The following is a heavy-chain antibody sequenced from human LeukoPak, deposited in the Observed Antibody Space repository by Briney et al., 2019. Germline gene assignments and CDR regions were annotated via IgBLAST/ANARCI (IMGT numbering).Heavy chain of an antibody. CDR1: GGSLNPYY. D-gene: IGHD1-26*01. Sequence: PSETLSLTCTVSGGSLNPYYWSWIRQPAGKGLELIGRIYFSGSTHYIPSLQSRVTMSVDTSKNQFSLKLSSVTAADTAIYYCARTSASGATYFDYWGQGTLVTVSS. J-gene: IGHJ4*02. V-gene: IGHV4-4*07. CDR2: IYFSGST. CDR3: ARTSASGATYFDY.